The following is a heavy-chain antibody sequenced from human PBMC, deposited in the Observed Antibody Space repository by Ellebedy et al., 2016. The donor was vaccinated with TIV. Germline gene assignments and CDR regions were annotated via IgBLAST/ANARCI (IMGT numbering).Heavy chain of an antibody. CDR2: IYYSGCT. D-gene: IGHD4-17*01. V-gene: IGHV4-59*08. J-gene: IGHJ2*01. CDR3: ARHPYCDYYWYFDL. CDR1: GGSISSYY. Sequence: MPSETLSLTCTVSGGSISSYYRSWIRQNRGKGLEWIGYIYYSGCTNYNPSLKSRVTISVDTSKNQFSLKLSSVTAADTAEYNCARHPYCDYYWYFDLWGRGTLGTVSS.